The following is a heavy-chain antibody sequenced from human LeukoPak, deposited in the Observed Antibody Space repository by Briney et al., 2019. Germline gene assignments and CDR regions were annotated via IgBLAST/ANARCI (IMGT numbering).Heavy chain of an antibody. D-gene: IGHD3-3*01. Sequence: GGTLRLSCAASGFTLSSYAMSTVRQAPGTGLECVSAISGSGGSTYYADSEKGRFTISRDNSKITLYLQMNSLRAEDTAVYYCAKDDYDFWSGYSYWGQGTLVTVSS. J-gene: IGHJ4*02. CDR2: ISGSGGST. V-gene: IGHV3-23*01. CDR1: GFTLSSYA. CDR3: AKDDYDFWSGYSY.